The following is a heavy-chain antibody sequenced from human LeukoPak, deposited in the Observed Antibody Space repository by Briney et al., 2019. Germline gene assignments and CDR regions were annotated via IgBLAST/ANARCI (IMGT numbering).Heavy chain of an antibody. Sequence: PGGSLRLSCAASGFTFSSYAMSWVRQAPGKGLEWVSAISGSGGNTYYADSVKGRFTISRDNSKNTLYLQMNSLRAEDTAVYYCARDPLAHSGYEFDYWGQGSLVTVSA. J-gene: IGHJ4*02. CDR3: ARDPLAHSGYEFDY. D-gene: IGHD5-12*01. CDR2: ISGSGGNT. CDR1: GFTFSSYA. V-gene: IGHV3-23*01.